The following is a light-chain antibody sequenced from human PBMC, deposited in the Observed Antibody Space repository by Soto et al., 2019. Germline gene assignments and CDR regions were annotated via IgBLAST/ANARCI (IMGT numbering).Light chain of an antibody. V-gene: IGKV3-20*01. CDR2: GTS. CDR3: QQEET. J-gene: IGKJ1*01. Sequence: EIVLTQSPGTLSLSPGERATLSCGASQSIRSSYLTWYQQKPGRAPRLLIYGTSSRATGIPDRFSGSGSGTDFTLTISRLEPEDFAVYYCQQEETFGQGTKVEIK. CDR1: QSIRSSY.